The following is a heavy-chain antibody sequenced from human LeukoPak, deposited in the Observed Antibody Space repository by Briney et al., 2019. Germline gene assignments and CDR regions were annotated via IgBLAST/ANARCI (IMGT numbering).Heavy chain of an antibody. CDR1: GFTFDDYA. Sequence: PGGSLGLSCAASGFTFDDYAMHWVRQAPGKGLEWVSGISWNSGSIGYADSVKGRFTISRDNSKNTLYLQMNSLRAEDTAVYYCANIEPDIVGATDFDYWGQGTLVTVSS. CDR2: ISWNSGSI. J-gene: IGHJ4*02. V-gene: IGHV3-9*01. D-gene: IGHD1-26*01. CDR3: ANIEPDIVGATDFDY.